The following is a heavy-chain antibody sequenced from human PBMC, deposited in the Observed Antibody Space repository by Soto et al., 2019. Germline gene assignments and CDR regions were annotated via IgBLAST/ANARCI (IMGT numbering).Heavy chain of an antibody. D-gene: IGHD3-3*01. CDR1: GGTFISYA. Sequence: SVKGSCKASGGTFISYAISCVRQAPGQGLEWMGGIIPIFGTANYAQKFQGRVTITADESTSTAYMELSSLRSEDTAVYYCARAYYDFWSGYYAPYYYGMDVWGQGTTVTVSS. J-gene: IGHJ6*02. CDR2: IIPIFGTA. V-gene: IGHV1-69*13. CDR3: ARAYYDFWSGYYAPYYYGMDV.